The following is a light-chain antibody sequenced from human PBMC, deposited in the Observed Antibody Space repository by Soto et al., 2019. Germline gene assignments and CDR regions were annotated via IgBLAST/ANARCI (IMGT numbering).Light chain of an antibody. CDR1: SSDVGGYNY. J-gene: IGLJ1*01. Sequence: QSALTQPASVSGSPGQSITISCIGTSSDVGGYNYVSWYQQHPGKAPKLMIYDVSNRPSGVSNRFSGSKSGNTASLTISGLQAEDDADYYCSSYISSSTPYVFGTGTKLTVL. CDR3: SSYISSSTPYV. V-gene: IGLV2-14*01. CDR2: DVS.